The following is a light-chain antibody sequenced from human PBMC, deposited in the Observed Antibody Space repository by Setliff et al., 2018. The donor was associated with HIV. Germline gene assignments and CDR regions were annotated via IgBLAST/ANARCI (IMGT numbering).Light chain of an antibody. CDR3: LSYTSGSTLYV. CDR2: DVS. V-gene: IGLV2-14*03. CDR1: SSDIGGYNY. J-gene: IGLJ1*01. Sequence: QSALTQPASVSGSPGQSITISCTGTSSDIGGYNYVSWYQQHPGKAPKLMIYDVSNRPSGISYRFSGSKSDTTASLTISGLQADDEADYYCLSYTSGSTLYVFGTGTKVTVL.